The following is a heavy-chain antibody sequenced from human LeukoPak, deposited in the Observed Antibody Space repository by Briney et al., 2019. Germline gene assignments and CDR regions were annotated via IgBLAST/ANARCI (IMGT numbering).Heavy chain of an antibody. J-gene: IGHJ6*03. CDR2: ISSSSSYI. CDR1: GFTFSSYS. V-gene: IGHV3-21*01. Sequence: PGGSLRLSCAASGFTFSSYSMNWVRQAPGKGLEWVSSISSSSSYIYYADSVKGRFTISRDNAKNSLYLQMNSLRAEDTAVYYCARFLEWLVPSYYMDVWGKGTTVTVSS. CDR3: ARFLEWLVPSYYMDV. D-gene: IGHD3-3*01.